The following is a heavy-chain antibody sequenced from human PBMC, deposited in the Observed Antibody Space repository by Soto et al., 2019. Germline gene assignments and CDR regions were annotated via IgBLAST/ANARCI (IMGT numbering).Heavy chain of an antibody. CDR1: GYTFTGYY. J-gene: IGHJ5*02. Sequence: ASVKVSCKASGYTFTGYYMHWVRQAPGQGLEWMGWINPNSGGTNYAQKFQGWVTMTRDTSISTAYMELSRLRSDDTAVYCCAREGGTTRNWFDPWGQGTLVTVSS. CDR3: AREGGTTRNWFDP. CDR2: INPNSGGT. D-gene: IGHD1-1*01. V-gene: IGHV1-2*04.